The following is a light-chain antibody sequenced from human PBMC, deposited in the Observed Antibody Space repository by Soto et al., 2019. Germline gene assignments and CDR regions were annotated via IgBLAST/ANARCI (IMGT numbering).Light chain of an antibody. CDR2: SNN. Sequence: QSVLTQPPSASGTPGQRVTISCSGSSSNIGSNTVNWYQQLPGTAPKLLIYSNNQRPSGVPDRFSGSKSGTSASLAISGLQAEDEADYYCAEWDDSLNGLYVVGTGTKLTVL. J-gene: IGLJ1*01. V-gene: IGLV1-44*01. CDR3: AEWDDSLNGLYV. CDR1: SSNIGSNT.